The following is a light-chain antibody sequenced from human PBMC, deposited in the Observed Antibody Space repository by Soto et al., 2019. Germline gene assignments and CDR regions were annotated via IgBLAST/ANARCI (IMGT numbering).Light chain of an antibody. J-gene: IGKJ3*01. CDR2: AVS. CDR3: QQAYSTPLT. V-gene: IGKV1-39*01. CDR1: QSISTY. Sequence: DIQMTQSPSSLSASVGDRGTITCRAIQSISTYLNWYQQKPGKAHTLLIYAVSSLPSGVASRFSGSGSGADFTLTISSLPPEVVATYFCQQAYSTPLTFGPGTKVDIE.